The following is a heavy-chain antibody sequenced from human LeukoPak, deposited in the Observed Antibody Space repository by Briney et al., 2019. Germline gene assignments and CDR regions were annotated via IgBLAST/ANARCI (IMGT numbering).Heavy chain of an antibody. Sequence: GGSLRLSCAASGFTFSSYSMNWVRQAPGKGLEWVSSISGSSSYIYYADSVKGRFTISRDNAKNSLYLQMNSLRAEDTAVYYCARSNYDYYDSSGSYFDYWGQGTLVTVSS. D-gene: IGHD3-22*01. J-gene: IGHJ4*02. V-gene: IGHV3-21*01. CDR3: ARSNYDYYDSSGSYFDY. CDR1: GFTFSSYS. CDR2: ISGSSSYI.